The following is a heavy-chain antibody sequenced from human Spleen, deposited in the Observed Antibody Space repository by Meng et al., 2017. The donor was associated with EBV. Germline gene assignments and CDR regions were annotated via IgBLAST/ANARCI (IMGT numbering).Heavy chain of an antibody. Sequence: QVQLVPAGAEVKTPGASVKVPCKASEYTFTGYYIHWVRQAPGQGLEWMGRINPNSGGTNYAQKFQGRVTMTRDTSISTAYMELSKLRSDDTAVYYCASQYTYGFDYWGQGTLVTVSS. CDR2: INPNSGGT. D-gene: IGHD5-18*01. CDR1: EYTFTGYY. V-gene: IGHV1-2*06. CDR3: ASQYTYGFDY. J-gene: IGHJ4*02.